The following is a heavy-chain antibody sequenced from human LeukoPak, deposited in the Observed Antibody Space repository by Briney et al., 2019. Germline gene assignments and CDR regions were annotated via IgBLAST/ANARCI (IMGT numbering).Heavy chain of an antibody. CDR3: ARLPTVTFFDY. CDR1: GYSISSGYY. CDR2: IYHSGST. Sequence: SETLSLTCTVSGYSISSGYYWGWIRQPPGKGLEWIGSIYHSGSTYYNPSLKSRVTISVDTSKNQFSLKLSSVTAADTAVYYCARLPTVTFFDYWGQGTLVTVSS. J-gene: IGHJ4*02. D-gene: IGHD4-17*01. V-gene: IGHV4-38-2*02.